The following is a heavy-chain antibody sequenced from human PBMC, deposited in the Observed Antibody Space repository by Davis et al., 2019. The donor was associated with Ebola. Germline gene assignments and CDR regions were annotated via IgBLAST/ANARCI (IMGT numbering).Heavy chain of an antibody. Sequence: MPSETLSLTCTVSGDSISTYSWSWIRQPPGKGLEWIGYISNIGWTNYNTSLKSRVTISVDTSKNQFSLKLSSVTAADTAVYYCARSAMVRGYFDLWGRGTLVTVSS. CDR2: ISNIGWT. V-gene: IGHV4-4*08. CDR3: ARSAMVRGYFDL. D-gene: IGHD5-18*01. J-gene: IGHJ2*01. CDR1: GDSISTYS.